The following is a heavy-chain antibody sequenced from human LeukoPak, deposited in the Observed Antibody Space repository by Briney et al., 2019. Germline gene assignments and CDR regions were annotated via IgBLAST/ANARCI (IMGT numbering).Heavy chain of an antibody. D-gene: IGHD1-14*01. J-gene: IGHJ4*02. V-gene: IGHV3-74*01. CDR3: ARDWRHHVDY. Sequence: GGSLRLSCAASGFSFSSYWMHWVRHAPGKGLVWVSGINIHGTGTIYADSVKGRFTISRDNAKNTLYLQMNSLRAGDTAVYYCARDWRHHVDYWGQGILVTVSS. CDR2: INIHGTGT. CDR1: GFSFSSYW.